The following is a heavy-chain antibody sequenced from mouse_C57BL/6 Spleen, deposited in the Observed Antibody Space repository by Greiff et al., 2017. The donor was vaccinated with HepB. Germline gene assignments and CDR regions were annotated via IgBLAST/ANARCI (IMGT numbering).Heavy chain of an antibody. CDR2: IDPSASYT. D-gene: IGHD2-3*01. J-gene: IGHJ2*01. Sequence: QVQLQQPGAELVKPGASVKLSCKASGYTFTSYWMQWVKQRPGQGLEWIGEIDPSASYTNYNQKFKGKATLTVDTSSSTAYMQLSSLTSEDSAVYDCARSRDGSDFDYWGKGTTLTVSS. V-gene: IGHV1-50*01. CDR1: GYTFTSYW. CDR3: ARSRDGSDFDY.